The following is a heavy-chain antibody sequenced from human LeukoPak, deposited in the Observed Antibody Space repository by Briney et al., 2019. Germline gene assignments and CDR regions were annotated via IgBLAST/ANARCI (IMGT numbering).Heavy chain of an antibody. CDR2: IYPGDSDT. Sequence: GESLKISCKGSGYSFTSYWIGWVRQMPGKGLGWMGIIYPGDSDTRYSPSFQGQVTISADKSISTAYLQWSSLKASDTAMYYCARAGEGDSSGYYYVPPFDIWGQGTMVTVSS. CDR1: GYSFTSYW. D-gene: IGHD3-22*01. J-gene: IGHJ3*02. CDR3: ARAGEGDSSGYYYVPPFDI. V-gene: IGHV5-51*01.